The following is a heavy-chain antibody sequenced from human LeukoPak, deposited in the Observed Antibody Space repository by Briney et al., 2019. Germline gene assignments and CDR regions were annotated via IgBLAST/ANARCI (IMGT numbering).Heavy chain of an antibody. CDR1: GFTFSSYS. V-gene: IGHV3-21*01. CDR3: ARDQSSGGSCYDY. Sequence: GGSLRLSCAASGFTFSSYSMNWVRQAPGKGLEWVSSISSSSSYIYYADSVKGRFTISRDNAKNSLYLQMNSLRAEDTAVYYCARDQSSGGSCYDYWGQGALVTVSS. J-gene: IGHJ4*02. CDR2: ISSSSSYI. D-gene: IGHD2-15*01.